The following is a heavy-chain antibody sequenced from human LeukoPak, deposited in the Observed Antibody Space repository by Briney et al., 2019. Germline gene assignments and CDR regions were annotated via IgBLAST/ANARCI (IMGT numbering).Heavy chain of an antibody. V-gene: IGHV3-74*01. D-gene: IGHD2-2*01. CDR1: GLTLSRYW. Sequence: GGSLRLSCAASGLTLSRYWMHWVRQAPGKGLVWVSRINIDGSSISYADSVKGRFTISRDNAKNTLYLQMNSLRAEDTAVYYCATVPATETRFDYWGRGTLVTVSS. CDR2: INIDGSSI. CDR3: ATVPATETRFDY. J-gene: IGHJ4*02.